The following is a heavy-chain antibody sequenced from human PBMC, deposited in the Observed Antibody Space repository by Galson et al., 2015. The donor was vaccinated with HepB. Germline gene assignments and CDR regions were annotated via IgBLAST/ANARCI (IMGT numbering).Heavy chain of an antibody. Sequence: CAISGDSVSSDSATWDWIRQSPSRGLEWLGRTYYRSKWPNDYALSVKSRISINADTSKNQISLQLNSVSPEDTAVYYCARVPLLFVDAVGYDAFVIWGQGTLVTVSS. J-gene: IGHJ3*02. CDR2: TYYRSKWPN. V-gene: IGHV6-1*01. D-gene: IGHD3-22*01. CDR3: ARVPLLFVDAVGYDAFVI. CDR1: GDSVSSDSAT.